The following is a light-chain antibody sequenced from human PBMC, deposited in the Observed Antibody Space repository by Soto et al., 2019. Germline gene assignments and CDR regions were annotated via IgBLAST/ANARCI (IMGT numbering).Light chain of an antibody. Sequence: QSALTQPASVSGSPGQSITISCTGTSSDVGGYDYVSWYQQHPGKVPKLMIYDVSRRPSGVSNRFSGSKSGTTASLTISGLQAEDEADYYCSSDASSSTLVFGGGTKVTVL. V-gene: IGLV2-14*01. CDR3: SSDASSSTLV. J-gene: IGLJ2*01. CDR1: SSDVGGYDY. CDR2: DVS.